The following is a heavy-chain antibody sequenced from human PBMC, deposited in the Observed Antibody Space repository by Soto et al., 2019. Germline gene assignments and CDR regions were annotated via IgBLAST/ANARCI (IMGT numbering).Heavy chain of an antibody. Sequence: GGSLRLSCAVSGFTFDDNAMHWVRQAPEKGLEWVSGINWKSDIGYADSVKGRFTISRDNAENSLNLQMNSLRAEDTALYYCAISQDRGGRTTFIYWGQGTQVTVSS. CDR3: AISQDRGGRTTFIY. CDR1: GFTFDDNA. D-gene: IGHD3-16*01. V-gene: IGHV3-9*01. J-gene: IGHJ4*02. CDR2: INWKSDI.